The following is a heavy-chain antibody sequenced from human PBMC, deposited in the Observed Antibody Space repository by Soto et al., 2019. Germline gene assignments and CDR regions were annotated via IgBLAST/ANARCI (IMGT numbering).Heavy chain of an antibody. J-gene: IGHJ4*02. D-gene: IGHD3-10*01. Sequence: PSETLSLTCTVSGGSISSGGYYWSWIRQHPGKGLGWVGYSYYTGSSYYNPSLKSRVTISVDASKNQLSLRLASVTAEDTAVYYCARASSWELETYYFGFWGQGTLVTVSS. CDR3: ARASSWELETYYFGF. V-gene: IGHV4-31*03. CDR1: GGSISSGGYY. CDR2: SYYTGSS.